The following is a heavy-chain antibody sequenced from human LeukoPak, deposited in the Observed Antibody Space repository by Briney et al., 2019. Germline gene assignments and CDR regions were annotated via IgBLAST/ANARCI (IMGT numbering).Heavy chain of an antibody. Sequence: PGGSLRLSCAASGFTFSSYSMNWVRRAPGKGLEWVSYISSGSSSIYYADSVKGRFTISRDNAKNSLYLQMNSLRAEDTAVYYCARDRWYCSSTSCYGYYFDYWGQGTLVTVSS. CDR1: GFTFSSYS. J-gene: IGHJ4*02. V-gene: IGHV3-48*01. CDR2: ISSGSSSI. D-gene: IGHD2-2*01. CDR3: ARDRWYCSSTSCYGYYFDY.